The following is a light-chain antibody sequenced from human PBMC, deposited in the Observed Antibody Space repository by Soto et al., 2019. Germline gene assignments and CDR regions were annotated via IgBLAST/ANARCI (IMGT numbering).Light chain of an antibody. CDR2: DAS. Sequence: EIVMTPSPATLSASSGESVTLSVRASQSAISNLAWYQQKPGQTPRLLIYDASTRATDIPARFSGSGSGTDFTLTISSLLSEDFAVYYCHQYYKWPLTFGGGTKVDI. V-gene: IGKV3-15*01. J-gene: IGKJ4*01. CDR3: HQYYKWPLT. CDR1: QSAISN.